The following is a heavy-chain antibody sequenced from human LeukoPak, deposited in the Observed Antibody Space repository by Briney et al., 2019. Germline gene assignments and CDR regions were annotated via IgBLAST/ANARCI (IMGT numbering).Heavy chain of an antibody. J-gene: IGHJ1*01. V-gene: IGHV1-69*05. CDR2: IIPIFGTA. D-gene: IGHD3-22*01. Sequence: GASVKVSCKASGGTFSSYAISWVRQAPGQGLEWMGGIIPIFGTANYAQKFQGRVTITTDESTSTAYMELSSLRSEDTAVYYCARSYYYSSSGYRSQAHAEYFQHWGQGTLVTVSS. CDR3: ARSYYYSSSGYRSQAHAEYFQH. CDR1: GGTFSSYA.